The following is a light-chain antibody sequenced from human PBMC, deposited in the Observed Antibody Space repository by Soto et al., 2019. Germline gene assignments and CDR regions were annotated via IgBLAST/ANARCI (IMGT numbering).Light chain of an antibody. Sequence: QSLLTHPASLAGSPGQAITISRTGTSSDIGSYNRVSWYQQPPGTAPKLIIYEVNNRPSGVPDRFSGSKSGNTASLTISELQAEDEADYYCNSFTTSSAYVFGTGTKVTVL. CDR1: SSDIGSYNR. CDR2: EVN. J-gene: IGLJ1*01. CDR3: NSFTTSSAYV. V-gene: IGLV2-18*02.